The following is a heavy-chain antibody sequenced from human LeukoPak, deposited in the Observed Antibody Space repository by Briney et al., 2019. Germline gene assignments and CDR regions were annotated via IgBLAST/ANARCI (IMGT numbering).Heavy chain of an antibody. CDR3: ARRSMVRTRGAYDY. J-gene: IGHJ4*02. CDR2: INHSGST. CDR1: GGSFSGYY. Sequence: SETLSLTCAVYGGSFSGYYWSWIRQPPGKGLEWIGEINHSGSTNYNPSPKSRVTISVDTSKNQFSLKLSSVTAADTAVYYCARRSMVRTRGAYDYWGQGTLVTVSS. V-gene: IGHV4-34*01. D-gene: IGHD3-10*01.